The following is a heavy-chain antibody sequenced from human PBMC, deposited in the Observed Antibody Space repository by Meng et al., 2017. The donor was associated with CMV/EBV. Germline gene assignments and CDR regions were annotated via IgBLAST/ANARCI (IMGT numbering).Heavy chain of an antibody. J-gene: IGHJ5*02. CDR3: ATDCSSTSCYP. Sequence: ASVKVSCKASGYTFTSYGISWVRQAPGQGLEWMGWISAHNGNTNYAQKLQGRVTMTRDTSISTAYMELSRLRSDDTAVYYCATDCSSTSCYPWGQGTLVTVSS. V-gene: IGHV1-18*01. D-gene: IGHD2-2*01. CDR2: ISAHNGNT. CDR1: GYTFTSYG.